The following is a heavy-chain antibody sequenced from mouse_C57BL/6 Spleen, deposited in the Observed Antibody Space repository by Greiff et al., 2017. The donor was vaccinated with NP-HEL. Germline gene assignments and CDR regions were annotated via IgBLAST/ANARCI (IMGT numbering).Heavy chain of an antibody. CDR3: TREVTTVGHWYFDV. J-gene: IGHJ1*03. CDR2: IYPGNSDT. D-gene: IGHD1-1*01. Sequence: VQLQQSGTVLARPGASVKMSCQTSGYTFTSYWMHWVKQRPGQGLEWIGAIYPGNSDTSYNQKFKGKAKLTAVTSASTAYMELSSLTNEDSAVDDCTREVTTVGHWYFDVWGTGTTVTVSS. V-gene: IGHV1-5*01. CDR1: GYTFTSYW.